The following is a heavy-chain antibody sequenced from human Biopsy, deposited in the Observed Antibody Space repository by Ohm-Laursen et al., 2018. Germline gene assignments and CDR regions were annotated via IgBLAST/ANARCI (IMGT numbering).Heavy chain of an antibody. D-gene: IGHD6-13*01. CDR1: GFTFSSYW. CDR2: INSDGSYT. V-gene: IGHV3-74*03. CDR3: VSFGSNWGLSY. J-gene: IGHJ4*02. Sequence: SLRLSCAASGFTFSSYWMHWVRQAPGKGLVWVARINSDGSYTTNVDSVKGRFTISRDNAKNTLLLQMNSLSTEDTAVYYCVSFGSNWGLSYWGQGILVTVAS.